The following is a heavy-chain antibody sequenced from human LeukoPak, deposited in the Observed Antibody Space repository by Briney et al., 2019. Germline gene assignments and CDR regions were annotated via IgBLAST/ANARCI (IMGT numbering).Heavy chain of an antibody. CDR2: IYHGGST. D-gene: IGHD3-16*01. V-gene: IGHV4-38-2*02. J-gene: IGHJ4*02. CDR3: ARAGYYATREYYFDY. Sequence: SETLSLTCTVSNYSISSGYYWAWIRQSPGKGLEWIGSIYHGGSTYYNPSLKSRVTMSVDTSKKQFSLKLSSVTAADTAVYYCARAGYYATREYYFDYWGQGTLVTVSS. CDR1: NYSISSGYY.